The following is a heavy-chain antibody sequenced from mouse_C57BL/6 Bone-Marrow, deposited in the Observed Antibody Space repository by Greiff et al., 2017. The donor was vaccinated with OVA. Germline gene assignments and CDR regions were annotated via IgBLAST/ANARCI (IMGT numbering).Heavy chain of an antibody. J-gene: IGHJ4*01. CDR2: INPGSGGT. CDR1: GYAFTNYL. D-gene: IGHD1-1*01. V-gene: IGHV1-54*01. Sequence: QVQLQQSGAELVRPGTSVKVSCKASGYAFTNYLIEWVKQRPGQGLEWIGVINPGSGGTNYNEKFKGKATLTADKSSSTAYMQLSSLTSEDSAVYFCARSGYYGTFYAMDYWGQGTSVTVSS. CDR3: ARSGYYGTFYAMDY.